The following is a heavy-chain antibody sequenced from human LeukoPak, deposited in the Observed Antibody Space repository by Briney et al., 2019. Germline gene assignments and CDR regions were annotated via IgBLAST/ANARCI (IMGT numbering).Heavy chain of an antibody. J-gene: IGHJ4*02. CDR2: IWYDGSNK. CDR1: GFTFSSYG. CDR3: ARDLGTYYYDSSGYYY. Sequence: GGSLRLSCAASGFTFSSYGMHWVRQAPGKGLEWVAVIWYDGSNKHYADSVKGRFTISRDNSKNTLYLQMNSLRAEDTAVYYCARDLGTYYYDSSGYYYWGQGTLVTVSS. V-gene: IGHV3-33*01. D-gene: IGHD3-22*01.